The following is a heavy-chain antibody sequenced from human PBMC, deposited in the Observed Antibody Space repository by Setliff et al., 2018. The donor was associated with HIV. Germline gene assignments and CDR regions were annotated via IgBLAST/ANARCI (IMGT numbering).Heavy chain of an antibody. V-gene: IGHV4-34*01. CDR2: INHSGST. Sequence: SETLSLTCAVYGGSFSGYYWSWIRQPPGKGLEWIGEINHSGSTNYNPSLKSRVTISVDTSKNQFSLNLSSVTAADTAVYYCARGLDSAKIHYRGQGTLVTVSS. CDR3: ARGLDSAKIHY. D-gene: IGHD6-25*01. CDR1: GGSFSGYY. J-gene: IGHJ4*02.